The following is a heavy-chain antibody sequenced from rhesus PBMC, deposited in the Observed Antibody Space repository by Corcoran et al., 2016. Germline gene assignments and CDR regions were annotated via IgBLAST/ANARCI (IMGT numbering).Heavy chain of an antibody. CDR2: SSESGGTT. D-gene: IGHD4-23*01. Sequence: DVQLVESGGGLVKPGGSLRLSCVASGFTFSSYEMHWVRQAPGKGLEWVAVSSESGGTTYVPDAGKGRFTISRDNAKNALLLQMISLRAEDTAVDYCTRRLVTWDYWGQGVLVTVSS. CDR1: GFTFSSYE. J-gene: IGHJ4*01. V-gene: IGHV3-100*02. CDR3: TRRLVTWDY.